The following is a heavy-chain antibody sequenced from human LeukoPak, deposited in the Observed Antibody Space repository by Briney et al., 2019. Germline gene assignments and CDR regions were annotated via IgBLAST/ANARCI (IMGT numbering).Heavy chain of an antibody. V-gene: IGHV3-21*01. Sequence: GGSLRLSCAASGFTFSSYSMNWVRQAPGKGLEWVSSISSSSSYIYYADSVKGRFTISRDNAKNSLYLQMNSLRAEDTAVYYCARGLYGSGRRSLMALWGPGTLVTVSS. CDR1: GFTFSSYS. CDR3: ARGLYGSGRRSLMAL. D-gene: IGHD3-10*01. CDR2: ISSSSSYI. J-gene: IGHJ4*02.